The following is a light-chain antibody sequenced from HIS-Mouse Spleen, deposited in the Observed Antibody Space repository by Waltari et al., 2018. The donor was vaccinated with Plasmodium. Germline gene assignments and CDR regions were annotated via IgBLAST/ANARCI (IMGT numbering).Light chain of an antibody. CDR3: YSTDSSGNHRV. CDR2: ADS. J-gene: IGLJ3*02. V-gene: IGLV3-10*01. CDR1: ALPKKY. Sequence: SYELTQPPSVSVYPGQTARITCSGDALPKKYAYWYQQKSGQAHVLVIYADSKRHSGIPERVSGARPGTMATLTISGAQVEDEADYYCYSTDSSGNHRVFGGGTKLTVL.